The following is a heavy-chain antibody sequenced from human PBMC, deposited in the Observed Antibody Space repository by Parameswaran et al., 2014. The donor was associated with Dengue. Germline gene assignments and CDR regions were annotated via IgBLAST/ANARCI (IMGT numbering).Heavy chain of an antibody. D-gene: IGHD1-26*01. CDR3: ARDQGSLVGWSMRVGKFNQFYYNMHV. Sequence: WVRQAPGQGPEWMGGIIPQFGTTNYAQKFQGRVTITADESMRTTYMELSSLRIEDTAVYYCARDQGSLVGWSMRVGKFNQFYYNMHVWGKGTTVTVSS. V-gene: IGHV1-69*01. CDR2: IIPQFGTT. J-gene: IGHJ6*03.